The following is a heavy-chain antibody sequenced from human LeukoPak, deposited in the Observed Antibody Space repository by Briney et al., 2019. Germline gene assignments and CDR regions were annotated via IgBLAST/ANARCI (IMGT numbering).Heavy chain of an antibody. Sequence: ASVKVSCKASGYTFTGYYMHWVRQAPGQRLEWMGWINPNSGGTNYAQKFQRRVTMTKDTSISTAYMELSRLRSDDTPVYYCSRDGYRGYSGYEPAGPNWFDPWGQGTLVTVSS. CDR3: SRDGYRGYSGYEPAGPNWFDP. D-gene: IGHD5-12*01. CDR2: INPNSGGT. V-gene: IGHV1-2*02. CDR1: GYTFTGYY. J-gene: IGHJ5*02.